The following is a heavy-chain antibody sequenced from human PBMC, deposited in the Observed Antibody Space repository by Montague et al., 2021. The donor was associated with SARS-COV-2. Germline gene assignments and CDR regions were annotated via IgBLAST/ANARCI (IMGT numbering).Heavy chain of an antibody. V-gene: IGHV4-61*08. CDR1: GGSVSRGGYS. CDR2: NYYSGST. Sequence: SETLSLTCTVSGGSVSRGGYSWSWIRQPPGKGLEWIGYNYYSGSTNYNPSLKSRVTISLDTSKNQFSLKLTPVTAADTAVYYCARLAVAAAATGIDYWGQGTLVTVSS. CDR3: ARLAVAAAATGIDY. D-gene: IGHD6-13*01. J-gene: IGHJ4*02.